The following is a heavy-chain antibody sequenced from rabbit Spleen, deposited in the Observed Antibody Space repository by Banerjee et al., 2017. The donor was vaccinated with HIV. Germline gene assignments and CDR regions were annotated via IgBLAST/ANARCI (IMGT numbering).Heavy chain of an antibody. V-gene: IGHV1S40*01. CDR2: IYSGSSGDA. D-gene: IGHD4-1*01. CDR3: ARETSSGWGIVSFYFSL. Sequence: QSLEESGGDLVKPGASLTLTCTASGFSFSSRYYMCWVRQAPGKGLEWIACIYSGSSGDAYCACWAKGRFAISKTSSTTVTLQMTSLTAADTATYFCARETSSGWGIVSFYFSLWGPGTLVTVS. CDR1: GFSFSSRYY. J-gene: IGHJ4*01.